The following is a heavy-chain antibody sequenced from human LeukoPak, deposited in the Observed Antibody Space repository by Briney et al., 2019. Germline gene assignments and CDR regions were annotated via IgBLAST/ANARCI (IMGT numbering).Heavy chain of an antibody. CDR2: ISHSGSTT. Sequence: SSETLSLTCTVSGGSISSSSVYWGWIRQPPGKGLEWIATISHSGSTTSYNPSLKSRVTISVDTSKNQFSLKLNSVTAADTAVYYCVRRTSGSYSDYWGQGTLVTVSS. V-gene: IGHV4-39*01. CDR3: VRRTSGSYSDY. D-gene: IGHD1-26*01. J-gene: IGHJ4*02. CDR1: GGSISSSSVY.